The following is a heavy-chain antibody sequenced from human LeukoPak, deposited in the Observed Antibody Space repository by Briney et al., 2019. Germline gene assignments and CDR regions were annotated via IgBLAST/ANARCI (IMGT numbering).Heavy chain of an antibody. CDR3: ARASSSGYYHNWYFDL. J-gene: IGHJ2*01. CDR1: GGSISRSSYY. CDR2: IYYSGST. D-gene: IGHD3-22*01. Sequence: SETLSLTCSVSGGSISRSSYYWGWIRQPPGKGLEWIGSIYYSGSTYYNPSLKSRVNISVDTSKNPFSLKLSSVTAADTAVYYCARASSSGYYHNWYFDLWGRGTLVTVSS. V-gene: IGHV4-39*01.